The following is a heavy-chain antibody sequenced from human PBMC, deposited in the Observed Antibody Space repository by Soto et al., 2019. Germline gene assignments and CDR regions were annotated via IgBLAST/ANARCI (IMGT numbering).Heavy chain of an antibody. CDR3: ASTPPYDSSGYYDYMIDY. V-gene: IGHV3-30-3*01. Sequence: QVQLVESGGGVVQPGRSLRLSCAASGFTFSSYAMHWVRQAPGKGLEWVAVISYDGSNKYYADSVKGRFTISRDNSENTLYLQMNSLRAEDTAVYYCASTPPYDSSGYYDYMIDYWGQGTLVTVSS. CDR1: GFTFSSYA. D-gene: IGHD3-22*01. J-gene: IGHJ4*02. CDR2: ISYDGSNK.